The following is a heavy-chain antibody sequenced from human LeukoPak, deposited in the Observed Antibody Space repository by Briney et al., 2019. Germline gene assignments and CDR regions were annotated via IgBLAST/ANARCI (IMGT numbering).Heavy chain of an antibody. V-gene: IGHV3-30*02. Sequence: GGSLRLSCAASGFTFGSYGMHWVRQAPGRGLEWVAFIRYDESNKYYADSVKGRFTISRDNSKNTLYLQMNSLRAEDTAVYYCAKESRMITFGGVIPSLNYWGQGTLVTVSS. D-gene: IGHD3-16*02. CDR1: GFTFGSYG. J-gene: IGHJ4*02. CDR3: AKESRMITFGGVIPSLNY. CDR2: IRYDESNK.